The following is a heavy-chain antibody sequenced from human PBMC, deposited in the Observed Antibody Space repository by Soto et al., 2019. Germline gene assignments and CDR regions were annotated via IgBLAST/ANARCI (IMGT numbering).Heavy chain of an antibody. Sequence: QVQVVQSGAEVRKPGASVKVSCKASGYTFTSYYMHWVRQAPGQGLEWMGLINPSGGTTNYAQMFEDTDTGHRDESMIKSYRGVSGGKSGDPAVYLGAGDPQRRSGWYPPNYGGQAPPVP. CDR3: AGDPQRRSGWYPPNY. D-gene: IGHD6-19*01. V-gene: IGHV1-46*01. CDR1: GYTFTSYY. J-gene: IGHJ1*01. CDR2: INPSGGTT.